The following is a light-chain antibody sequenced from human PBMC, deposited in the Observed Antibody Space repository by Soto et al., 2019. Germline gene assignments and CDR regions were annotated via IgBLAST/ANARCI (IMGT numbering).Light chain of an antibody. CDR2: EVT. CDR1: SSDVGYYDY. J-gene: IGLJ1*01. Sequence: QSVLTQPPSASGFPGQSVTISCTGTSSDVGYYDYVSWYQQHPGKAPKLVIYEVTKRPSGVPDRVSASKSGNTASLTVSGLRAEDEDDYFCSSYAGSNNFVFGSGTKVT. CDR3: SSYAGSNNFV. V-gene: IGLV2-8*01.